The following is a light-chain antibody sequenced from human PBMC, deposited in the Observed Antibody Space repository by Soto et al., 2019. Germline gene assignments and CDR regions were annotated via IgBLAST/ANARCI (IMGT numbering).Light chain of an antibody. CDR1: QTVGTTY. V-gene: IGKV3-20*01. CDR3: QQYGSSPPSST. CDR2: GAS. Sequence: EVVLAPSPGTLSLSPGERATLSRRARQTVGTTYLAWYQQKPGQAPRLLIYGASNRATDIPDRFSGRGSGTDFTLTISRLEPEDFAVYYCQQYGSSPPSSTFGQGTRLEIK. J-gene: IGKJ5*01.